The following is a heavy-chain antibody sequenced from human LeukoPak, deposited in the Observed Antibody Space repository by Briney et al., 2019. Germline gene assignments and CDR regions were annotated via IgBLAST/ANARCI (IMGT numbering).Heavy chain of an antibody. J-gene: IGHJ6*02. CDR1: GFTVSSNY. CDR3: ARPDEYYYYGMDV. CDR2: IYSGGST. Sequence: GGPLRLSCAASGFTVSSNYMSWVRQAPGKGLEWVSVIYSGGSTYYADSVKGRFTISRDNSKNTLYLQMNSLRAEDTAVYYCARPDEYYYYGMDVWGQGTTVTVSS. V-gene: IGHV3-66*04.